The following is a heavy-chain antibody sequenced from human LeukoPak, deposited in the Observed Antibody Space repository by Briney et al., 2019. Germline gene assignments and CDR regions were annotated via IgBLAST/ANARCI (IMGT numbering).Heavy chain of an antibody. V-gene: IGHV3-23*01. CDR2: ISGSGGST. CDR1: GFTFSSYA. J-gene: IGHJ4*02. Sequence: GGSLRLSCAASGFTFSSYAVSWVRQAPGKGLEWVSAISGSGGSTYYADSVKGRFTISRDNSKNTLYLQMNSLRAEDTAVYYCAKSARGGYCTNGVCYSYYWGQGTLVTVSS. CDR3: AKSARGGYCTNGVCYSYY. D-gene: IGHD2-8*01.